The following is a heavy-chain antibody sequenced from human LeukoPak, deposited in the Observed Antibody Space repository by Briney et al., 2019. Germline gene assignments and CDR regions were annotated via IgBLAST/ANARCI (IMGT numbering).Heavy chain of an antibody. Sequence: ASVKVSCKASGYTFTGHYIHWVRQAPGQGLEWMAWINPNSGGTNYAQKFQGRVTMTRDTSISTAYMELSRLRSDDTAVYYCARGETTVTYFDYWGQGTLVTVSS. CDR1: GYTFTGHY. J-gene: IGHJ4*02. CDR2: INPNSGGT. CDR3: ARGETTVTYFDY. D-gene: IGHD4-17*01. V-gene: IGHV1-2*02.